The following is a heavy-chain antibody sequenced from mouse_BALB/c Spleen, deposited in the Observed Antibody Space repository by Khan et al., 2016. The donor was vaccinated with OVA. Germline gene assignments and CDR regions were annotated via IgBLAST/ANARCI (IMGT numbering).Heavy chain of an antibody. CDR1: GFSLTSYG. D-gene: IGHD2-14*01. CDR2: IWSGGST. V-gene: IGHV2-2*02. Sequence: VQLKESGPGLVQPSQSLSITCTVSGFSLTSYGVHWVRQSPGKGLEWRGVIWSGGSTDYNAAFISRLSISKDNSKSQVFFKMNSLQANDTAIYYCARIFIGTTDYAMDYWGQGTSVTVSS. CDR3: ARIFIGTTDYAMDY. J-gene: IGHJ4*01.